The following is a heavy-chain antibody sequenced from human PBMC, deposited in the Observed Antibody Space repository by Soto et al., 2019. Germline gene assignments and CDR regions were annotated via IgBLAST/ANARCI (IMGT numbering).Heavy chain of an antibody. D-gene: IGHD1-7*01. CDR3: TTDLNWNYRAWSAHTNWFDP. V-gene: IGHV3-15*01. CDR2: IKSKTDGGTT. Sequence: KPGGSLRLSCAASGFTFSNAWMSWVRQAPGKGLEWVGRIKSKTDGGTTDYAAPVKGRFTISRDDSKNTLYLQMNSLKTEDTAVYYCTTDLNWNYRAWSAHTNWFDPWGQGTLVTVSS. CDR1: GFTFSNAW. J-gene: IGHJ5*02.